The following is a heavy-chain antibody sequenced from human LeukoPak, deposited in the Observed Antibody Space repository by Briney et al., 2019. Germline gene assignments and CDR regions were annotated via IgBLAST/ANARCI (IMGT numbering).Heavy chain of an antibody. Sequence: GGSLRLSCAASGFTFSSYDMHWVRQATGKGLEWVSAIGTAGDTYYPGSVKGRFTISRENAKNSLYLQMNSLRAGDTAVYYCVRDTSIYCSGGSCSSYGMDVWGQGTTVTVSS. V-gene: IGHV3-13*01. CDR3: VRDTSIYCSGGSCSSYGMDV. CDR1: GFTFSSYD. D-gene: IGHD2-15*01. CDR2: IGTAGDT. J-gene: IGHJ6*02.